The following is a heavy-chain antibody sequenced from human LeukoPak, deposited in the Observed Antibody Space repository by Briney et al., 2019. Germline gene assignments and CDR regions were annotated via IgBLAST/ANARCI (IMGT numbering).Heavy chain of an antibody. J-gene: IGHJ4*02. CDR3: ARDSGLYSSGWYDY. Sequence: ASVTVSFKASGYTFTVYYMHWVRQAPGQGLEGMGWINPNSGGTNYAQKFQGWVTMTRDTSISTAYMELSRLRSDDTAVYYCARDSGLYSSGWYDYWGQGTLVTVSS. CDR2: INPNSGGT. CDR1: GYTFTVYY. D-gene: IGHD6-19*01. V-gene: IGHV1-2*04.